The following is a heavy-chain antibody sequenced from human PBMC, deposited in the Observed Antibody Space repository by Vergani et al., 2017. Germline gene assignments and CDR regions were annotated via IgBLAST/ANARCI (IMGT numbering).Heavy chain of an antibody. Sequence: EVQLLQSEGAVVQPGGSLRLSCVASGFTFSSHAMSWVRQGHGQGLEWVSSIKNTGDSTHYADSVKGRFTISRDNSKNTMYLQMNSLRDEDTGVYYCARELRLLYNRFDPWGQGTLVTVSS. CDR2: IKNTGDST. D-gene: IGHD1-14*01. J-gene: IGHJ5*02. CDR3: ARELRLLYNRFDP. V-gene: IGHV3-23*01. CDR1: GFTFSSHA.